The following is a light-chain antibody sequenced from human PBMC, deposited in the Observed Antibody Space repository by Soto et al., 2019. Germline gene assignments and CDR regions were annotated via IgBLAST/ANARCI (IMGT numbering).Light chain of an antibody. Sequence: SALTQALSVSGSPGQSVAISCTGTSSDVGSSNGVSWYQQPPGAAPKLMIYDVTNRPSGVPDRFSGSKSGNTASLTISGLQAEDEADYYCSSYTSSSTYVFGTGTKVTVL. V-gene: IGLV2-18*02. J-gene: IGLJ1*01. CDR1: SSDVGSSNG. CDR2: DVT. CDR3: SSYTSSSTYV.